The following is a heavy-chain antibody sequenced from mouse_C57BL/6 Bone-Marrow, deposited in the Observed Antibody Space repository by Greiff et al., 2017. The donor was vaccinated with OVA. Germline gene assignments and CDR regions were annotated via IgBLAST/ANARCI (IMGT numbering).Heavy chain of an antibody. CDR1: GFSLSTFCMG. CDR2: IWWDADK. Sequence: QVTLKESGPGILQPSQSLSLSCSFSGFSLSTFCMGLGWLRQPSGKGRDGLAHIWWDADKYYNPALKSRLTISKDTSKNQVFLKIANVDTADTATYSGARISYDYDAWFAYWDQGTRVTVSA. J-gene: IGHJ3*01. CDR3: ARISYDYDAWFAY. V-gene: IGHV8-8*01. D-gene: IGHD2-4*01.